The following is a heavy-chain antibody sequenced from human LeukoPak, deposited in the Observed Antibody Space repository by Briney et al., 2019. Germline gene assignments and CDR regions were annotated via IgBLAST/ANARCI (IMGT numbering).Heavy chain of an antibody. CDR1: GFTFSSYA. CDR3: AKSFLGYCSGGSCYGFFDY. D-gene: IGHD2-15*01. Sequence: GGSLRLSCAASGFTFSSYAMHWVRQAPGKGLEWVSAISGSGGSTYYADSVKGRFTISRDNSKNTLYLQMNSLRAEDTAVYYCAKSFLGYCSGGSCYGFFDYWGQGTLVTVSS. J-gene: IGHJ4*02. V-gene: IGHV3-23*01. CDR2: ISGSGGST.